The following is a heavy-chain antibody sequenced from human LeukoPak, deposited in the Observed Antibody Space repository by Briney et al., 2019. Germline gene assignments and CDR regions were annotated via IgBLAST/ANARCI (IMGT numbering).Heavy chain of an antibody. V-gene: IGHV3-23*01. D-gene: IGHD2-21*02. CDR2: ISANGGTT. CDR3: VKDSVTAHYFDY. Sequence: GGSLRLSCAASGITFSSYAMSWVRQAPGKGLEWVSVISANGGTTQYADSVKGRFTISRDNSKNTLYLQMNSLRAEDTAVYYCVKDSVTAHYFDYWGQGTLVTVSS. CDR1: GITFSSYA. J-gene: IGHJ4*02.